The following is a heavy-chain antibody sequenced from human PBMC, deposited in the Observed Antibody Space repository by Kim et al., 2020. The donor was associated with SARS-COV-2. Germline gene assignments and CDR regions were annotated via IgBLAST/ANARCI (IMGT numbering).Heavy chain of an antibody. V-gene: IGHV1-8*01. CDR2: MNPNSGNT. Sequence: ASVKVSCKASGYTFTSYDINWVRQATGQGLEWMGWMNPNSGNTGYAQKFQGRVTMTRNTSISTAYMELSSLRSEDTAVYYCARGIKRSVIVVVVAATLEYYLDYWGQGTLVTVSS. CDR3: ARGIKRSVIVVVVAATLEYYLDY. D-gene: IGHD2-15*01. J-gene: IGHJ4*02. CDR1: GYTFTSYD.